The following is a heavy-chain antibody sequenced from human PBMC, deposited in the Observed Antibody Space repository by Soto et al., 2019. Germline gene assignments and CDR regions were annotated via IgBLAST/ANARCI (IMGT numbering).Heavy chain of an antibody. CDR3: ARGYRQSGYSSSWVFDY. V-gene: IGHV4-31*03. J-gene: IGHJ4*02. CDR2: MYYSGST. D-gene: IGHD6-13*01. Sequence: QAQLRESGPGLVKPSQTLSLTCTVSGGSINSGGYYWNWIRQHPGKGLEWIGYMYYSGSTYYNPSLRSRVIISADTSDNHFSLKLSSVTAAHSAVYFCARGYRQSGYSSSWVFDYWGQGTLVNVSS. CDR1: GGSINSGGYY.